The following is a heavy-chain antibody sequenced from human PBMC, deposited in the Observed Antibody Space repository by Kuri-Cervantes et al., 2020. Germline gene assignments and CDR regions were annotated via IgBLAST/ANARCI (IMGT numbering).Heavy chain of an antibody. Sequence: ASVKVSCKASGYTFTTYPMNWVRQAPGQGLGWMGWINTDTGNPTYAQGFTGRFVFSLDTSVSTAYLQISSLKAEDTAVYYCARARYCSTGSCYSEIWGQGTLVTVSS. V-gene: IGHV7-4-1*02. D-gene: IGHD2-15*01. CDR1: GYTFTTYP. CDR2: INTDTGNP. CDR3: ARARYCSTGSCYSEI. J-gene: IGHJ4*02.